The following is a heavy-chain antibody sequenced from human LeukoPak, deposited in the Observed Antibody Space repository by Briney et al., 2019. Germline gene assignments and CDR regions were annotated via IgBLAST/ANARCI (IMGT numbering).Heavy chain of an antibody. D-gene: IGHD2-2*01. J-gene: IGHJ3*02. CDR1: GYTFTSYG. CDR2: ISAYNGNT. Sequence: GASVKVSCKASGYTFTSYGISWVRQAPGQGLEWMGWISAYNGNTNYAQKLQGRVTMTTDTSTSTAYMELSSLRSEDTAVYYCASPHCSSTSCYPVRGAFDIWGQGTMVTVSS. V-gene: IGHV1-18*01. CDR3: ASPHCSSTSCYPVRGAFDI.